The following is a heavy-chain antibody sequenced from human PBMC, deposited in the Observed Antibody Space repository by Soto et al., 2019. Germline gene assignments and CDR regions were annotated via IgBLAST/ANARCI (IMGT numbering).Heavy chain of an antibody. V-gene: IGHV4-4*02. CDR2: IYHSGST. CDR3: ARAVGDCSSTSCPDPYYYYYYGMDV. CDR1: GGSISSGNW. Sequence: SETLSLTCAVSGGSISSGNWWSWVRQPPGKGLEWIGEIYHSGSTNYNPSLKSRVTISVDKSKNQFSLKLSSVTAADTAVYYCARAVGDCSSTSCPDPYYYYYYGMDVWGQGTTVTVSS. D-gene: IGHD2-2*01. J-gene: IGHJ6*02.